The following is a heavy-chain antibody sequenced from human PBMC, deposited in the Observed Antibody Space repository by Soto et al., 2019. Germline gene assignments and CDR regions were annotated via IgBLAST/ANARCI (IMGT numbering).Heavy chain of an antibody. D-gene: IGHD6-19*01. V-gene: IGHV4-34*01. Sequence: PSETLSLTCAVYGGSFSGYYWSWIRQPPGKGLEWIGEINHSGSTNYNPSLKSRVTISVDTSKNQFSLKLSSVTAADTAVYYCASGRRAVAGKRAKYNWFDPWGQGTLVTVSS. CDR2: INHSGST. CDR1: GGSFSGYY. CDR3: ASGRRAVAGKRAKYNWFDP. J-gene: IGHJ5*02.